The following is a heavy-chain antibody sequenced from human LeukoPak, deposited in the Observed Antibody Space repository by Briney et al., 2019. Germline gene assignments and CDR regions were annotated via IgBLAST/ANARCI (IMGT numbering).Heavy chain of an antibody. CDR2: IIGSGVST. CDR1: GFTFSSYA. J-gene: IGHJ4*02. CDR3: AKVQRMVAPFDY. D-gene: IGHD2-15*01. Sequence: PGGSLRLSCAASGFTFSSYAMSWVRQAPGKGLEGVSAIIGSGVSTYYADSVKGRFTISRENSKTTLYLQMNSLRAEDTAVYYCAKVQRMVAPFDYWGPGTLVTVSS. V-gene: IGHV3-23*01.